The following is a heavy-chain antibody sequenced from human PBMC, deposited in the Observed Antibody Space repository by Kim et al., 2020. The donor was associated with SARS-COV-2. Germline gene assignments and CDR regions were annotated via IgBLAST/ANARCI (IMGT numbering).Heavy chain of an antibody. D-gene: IGHD5-12*01. V-gene: IGHV3-21*01. Sequence: GGSLRLSCAASGFNFNSFGMNWVRQAPGKGLEWVSFISGSSIYIYYSDSVQGRFTISRDNTKNSLYLQMNSLRAEDTAMYYCARNLITNGYDWRAFDIWGQGTMVTVSS. CDR2: ISGSSIYI. CDR1: GFNFNSFG. CDR3: ARNLITNGYDWRAFDI. J-gene: IGHJ3*02.